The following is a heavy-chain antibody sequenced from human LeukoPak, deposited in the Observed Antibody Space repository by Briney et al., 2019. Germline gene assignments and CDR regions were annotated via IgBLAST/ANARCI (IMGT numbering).Heavy chain of an antibody. CDR3: ARAYSYGIFYFDY. CDR1: EFTVSDTY. J-gene: IGHJ4*02. CDR2: TYGDGSG. V-gene: IGHV3-66*01. Sequence: HPGGSLRLSCAASEFTVSDTYMIWVRQAPGRGMEWVSVTYGDGSGYYADSVKGRFTISRDNAKNSLYLQMNSLRAEDTAVYYCARAYSYGIFYFDYWGQGTLVTVSS. D-gene: IGHD5-18*01.